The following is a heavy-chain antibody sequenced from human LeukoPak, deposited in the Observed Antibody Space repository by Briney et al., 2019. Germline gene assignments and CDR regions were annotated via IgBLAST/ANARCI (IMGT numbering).Heavy chain of an antibody. CDR3: ARFDDSSSWYAGDY. Sequence: GASVKVSCKASGYTFTSYAMKWVRQAPGQGLEWMGWINTNTGNPTYAQGFTGRFVFSLDTSVSTAYLQISSLKAEDTAVYYCARFDDSSSWYAGDYWGQGTLVTVSS. J-gene: IGHJ4*02. CDR1: GYTFTSYA. V-gene: IGHV7-4-1*02. CDR2: INTNTGNP. D-gene: IGHD6-13*01.